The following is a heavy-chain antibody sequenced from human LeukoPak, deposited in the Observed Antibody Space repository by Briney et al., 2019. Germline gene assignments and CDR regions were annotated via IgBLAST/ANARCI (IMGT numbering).Heavy chain of an antibody. CDR3: AKILVGATSYFDY. Sequence: GGSLGLSCAASGFTFSSYAMSRVRQAPGKGLEWVSAISGSGSSTYYADSVKGRFTISRDNSKNTLYLQMNSLRAEDTAVYYCAKILVGATSYFDYWGQGTLVTVSS. CDR1: GFTFSSYA. V-gene: IGHV3-23*01. CDR2: ISGSGSST. J-gene: IGHJ4*02. D-gene: IGHD1-26*01.